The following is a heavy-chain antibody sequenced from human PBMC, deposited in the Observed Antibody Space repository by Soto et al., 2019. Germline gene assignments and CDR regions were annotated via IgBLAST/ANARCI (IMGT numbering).Heavy chain of an antibody. CDR1: GDSTSGGASF. V-gene: IGHV4-31*03. D-gene: IGHD2-2*01. J-gene: IGHJ5*02. CDR3: AKLSCTSSTCYFPGWFDP. Sequence: LSLTCTVSGDSTSGGASFWSWIRQPPGKGLEWIANVYYSGSSYYNPSLKSRLTISVDTTKNQFSLQLKSMTAADTAVYYCAKLSCTSSTCYFPGWFDPWGQGTLVTVSS. CDR2: VYYSGSS.